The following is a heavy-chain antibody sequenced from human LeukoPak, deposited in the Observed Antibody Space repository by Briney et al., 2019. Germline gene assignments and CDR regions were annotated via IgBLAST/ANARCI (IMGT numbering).Heavy chain of an antibody. D-gene: IGHD6-19*01. CDR2: IYTSGST. V-gene: IGHV4-61*02. CDR3: ATGSGWYSRDAFDI. CDR1: GGSISSGSYY. Sequence: PSQTLSLTCTVSGGSISSGSYYWSWIRQPAGTGLEWIGRIYTSGSTNYNPSLKSRVTISVDTSKNQFSLKLSSVTAADTAVYYCATGSGWYSRDAFDIWGQGTMVTVSS. J-gene: IGHJ3*02.